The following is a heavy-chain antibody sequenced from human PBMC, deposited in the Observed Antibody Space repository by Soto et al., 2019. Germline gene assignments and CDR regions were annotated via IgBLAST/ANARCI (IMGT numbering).Heavy chain of an antibody. D-gene: IGHD3-16*01. J-gene: IGHJ4*02. CDR2: IYKNGGT. V-gene: IGHV4-30-4*01. CDR3: AREGGVWGTSRRTNPYYYDF. CDR1: GDSINRGGHS. Sequence: SETLSLTCSVSGDSINRGGHSWNWIRQPPGKRLEWIGYIYKNGGTYYNPSLTSRVIMSVDTSKNQFSLRLTSVTAEDTAVYYCAREGGVWGTSRRTNPYYYDFWGRGTLVTVSS.